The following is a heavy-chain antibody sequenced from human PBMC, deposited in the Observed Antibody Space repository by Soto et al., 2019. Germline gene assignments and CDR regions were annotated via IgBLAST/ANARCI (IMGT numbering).Heavy chain of an antibody. D-gene: IGHD2-15*01. V-gene: IGHV4-59*01. CDR1: GCSSISYY. Sequence: SETLSLTCTVSGCSSISYYWSWIRQPTGKGLEWIGYIYYSGSTNYNPSLKSRVTISIDTSKDQFSLKLSSVTAADTAVYYCAGVGYCSGGSCPLFDYWGQGTLVTVSS. CDR3: AGVGYCSGGSCPLFDY. CDR2: IYYSGST. J-gene: IGHJ4*02.